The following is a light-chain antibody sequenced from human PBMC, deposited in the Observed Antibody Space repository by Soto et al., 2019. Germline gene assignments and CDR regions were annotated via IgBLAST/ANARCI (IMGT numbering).Light chain of an antibody. CDR3: QQRSNWL. V-gene: IGKV3-11*01. J-gene: IGKJ3*01. Sequence: DIVLTQSPATLSLSPGERATLSCRASQSVSTYVAWYQQKPGQAPRLPIYDASNRATGIPARFSGSGSGTDFTLTISSLEPEDFAVYYCQQRSNWLVGPGTKVDIK. CDR2: DAS. CDR1: QSVSTY.